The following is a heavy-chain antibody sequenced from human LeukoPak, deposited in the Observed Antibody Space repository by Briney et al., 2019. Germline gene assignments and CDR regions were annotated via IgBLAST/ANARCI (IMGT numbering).Heavy chain of an antibody. CDR3: ARQTIGPYYFDY. Sequence: KPSETLSLTCTVSGASVSNYYWSWIRQPAGKGLEWIGRIYNGGSANYNPSLQSRISMSVDTSKNQFSLRLKSVTAADTAVYYCARQTIGPYYFDYWGQGTLVTVSS. CDR1: GASVSNYY. V-gene: IGHV4-4*07. J-gene: IGHJ4*02. CDR2: IYNGGSA. D-gene: IGHD3-9*01.